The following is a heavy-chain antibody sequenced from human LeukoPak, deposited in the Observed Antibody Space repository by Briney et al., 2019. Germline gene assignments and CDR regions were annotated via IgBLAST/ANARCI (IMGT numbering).Heavy chain of an antibody. Sequence: PGGSLRLSCAASGFTFRSYWMSWVRQAPGKGLEWVANIKQDGSEKYYVDSVKGRFTISRDNAKNSLYLQMNSLRAEDAAVYYCATYITMVRGPKYYFDYWGQGILVTVSS. CDR3: ATYITMVRGPKYYFDY. D-gene: IGHD3-10*01. CDR2: IKQDGSEK. J-gene: IGHJ4*02. V-gene: IGHV3-7*01. CDR1: GFTFRSYW.